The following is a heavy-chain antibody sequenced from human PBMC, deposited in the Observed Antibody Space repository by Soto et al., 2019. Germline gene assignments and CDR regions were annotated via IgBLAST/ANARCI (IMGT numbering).Heavy chain of an antibody. CDR1: GYTFTTYY. J-gene: IGHJ4*02. V-gene: IGHV1-46*01. D-gene: IGHD2-15*01. CDR3: ARAGYCSSGTCFHGNCDY. CDR2: INPNGRST. Sequence: QVQLVQSGAEVKRPGASVKVSCKASGYTFTTYYMHWVRQAPGQGLERLGIINPNGRSTSYAKKFQGRVTRTRAMSTNTVYLELSSLRSEHTAVYYCARAGYCSSGTCFHGNCDYWGQGTLVTVSA.